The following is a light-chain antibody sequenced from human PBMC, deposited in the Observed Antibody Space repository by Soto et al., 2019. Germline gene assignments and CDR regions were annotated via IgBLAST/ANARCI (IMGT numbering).Light chain of an antibody. CDR2: SAS. Sequence: AIQMTQSPSSLSASVGDRVTITCRASQDIRDALGWYQQKPGTAPKLLIYSASGLQSGVPSRFSGSGSGADFTLTISSLQPEDFATYYCLQHYNYPWTFGQGTKVEIK. V-gene: IGKV1-6*01. CDR1: QDIRDA. CDR3: LQHYNYPWT. J-gene: IGKJ1*01.